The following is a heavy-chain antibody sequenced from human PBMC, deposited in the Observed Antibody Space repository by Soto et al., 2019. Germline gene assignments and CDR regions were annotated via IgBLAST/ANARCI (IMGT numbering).Heavy chain of an antibody. Sequence: EVQLVESGGGLVQPGGSLRLSCAASGFTVSSNYMSWVRQAPGKRLEWVSVIYSGGSTYYADSVKGRFTIARDNSKSTRYVRRSRLGGEDRAVYCCARDSGYDMLTGDLGDADEYYYYMDVWGKGSTVAV. D-gene: IGHD3-9*01. CDR3: ARDSGYDMLTGDLGDADEYYYYMDV. CDR1: GFTVSSNY. CDR2: IYSGGST. J-gene: IGHJ6*03. V-gene: IGHV3-66*01.